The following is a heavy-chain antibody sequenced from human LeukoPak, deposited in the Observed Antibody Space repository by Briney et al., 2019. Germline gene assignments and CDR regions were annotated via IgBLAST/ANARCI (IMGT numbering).Heavy chain of an antibody. J-gene: IGHJ4*02. CDR1: GFTFSSYS. D-gene: IGHD3-16*01. V-gene: IGHV3-21*01. Sequence: GGSLRLSCAASGFTFSSYSMNWVRQAPGKGLEWVSSISSSSYIYYADSVKGRFTISRDNAKNSLYLQMSSLRVEDTAVYYCTTASYDYVWGSYSWGQGTLVTVSS. CDR2: ISSSSYI. CDR3: TTASYDYVWGSYS.